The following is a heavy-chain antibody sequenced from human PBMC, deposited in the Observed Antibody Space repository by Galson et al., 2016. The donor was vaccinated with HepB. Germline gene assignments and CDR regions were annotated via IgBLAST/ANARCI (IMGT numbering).Heavy chain of an antibody. J-gene: IGHJ3*01. CDR1: GFSVSPYG. V-gene: IGHV3-7*03. CDR3: ARDLDVEENRGWYDAFDL. CDR2: IPHDGIKQ. D-gene: IGHD6-19*01. Sequence: SLRLSCAASGFSVSPYGMNWVRQAPGKGLEWVAEIPHDGIKQYYADSVKGRFTISKDNAKNSLYLQMNSLRDEDTAVYYCARDLDVEENRGWYDAFDLWGQGTMVTVSS.